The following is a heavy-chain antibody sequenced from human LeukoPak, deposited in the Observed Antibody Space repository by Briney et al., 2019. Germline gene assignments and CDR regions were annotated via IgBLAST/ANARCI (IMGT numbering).Heavy chain of an antibody. CDR1: GFTFSSYS. CDR3: ARGSVIAIPGY. Sequence: GGSLRLSCAASGFTFSSYSMNWGRQGPGKGLEWVSYISSSISTIYYADSVKGRFTISRDNAKNSLYLQRHSQRAEDTAVYYGARGSVIAIPGYWGQGTLVTVSS. CDR2: ISSSISTI. D-gene: IGHD2-21*01. J-gene: IGHJ4*02. V-gene: IGHV3-48*01.